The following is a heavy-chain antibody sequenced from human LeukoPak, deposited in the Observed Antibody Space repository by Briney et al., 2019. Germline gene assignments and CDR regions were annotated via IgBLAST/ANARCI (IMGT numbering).Heavy chain of an antibody. Sequence: GGSLRLSCAASGFTFSNYAMSWVRQAPGKGLEWVSGISGSGDSTYYADSVKGRFTISRDNRENTLYLQMKSLRAEDTAIYYCANREGYGRVDYWGQGILVAVSS. V-gene: IGHV3-23*01. CDR1: GFTFSNYA. D-gene: IGHD2-15*01. J-gene: IGHJ4*02. CDR3: ANREGYGRVDY. CDR2: ISGSGDST.